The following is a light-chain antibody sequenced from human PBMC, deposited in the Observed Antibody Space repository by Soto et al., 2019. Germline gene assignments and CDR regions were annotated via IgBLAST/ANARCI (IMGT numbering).Light chain of an antibody. CDR3: SSYAGSINV. CDR1: SSDVGGYNY. J-gene: IGLJ1*01. V-gene: IGLV2-8*01. CDR2: EVN. Sequence: ALTQPPSASGSPGQSVAISCTVTSSDVGGYNYVSWYQQHPGKAPNLMIYEVNKRPSGVPDRFSGSKSGNTASLTVSGLQAEDEADYYCSSYAGSINVFGTGTKVTVL.